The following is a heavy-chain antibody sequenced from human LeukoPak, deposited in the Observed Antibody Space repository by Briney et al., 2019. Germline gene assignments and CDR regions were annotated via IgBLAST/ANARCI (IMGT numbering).Heavy chain of an antibody. J-gene: IGHJ4*02. CDR2: IYHSGST. CDR3: ARASSSWPIVI. V-gene: IGHV4-4*02. CDR1: GGSISSSNW. Sequence: NSSETLSLTCAVSGGSISSSNWWRRVRQPPGKGLEWIGEIYHSGSTNYNPSLKSRVTISVDKSKNQFSLKLRSVTAADTAVYYCARASSSWPIVIWGQGTLVTVSS. D-gene: IGHD6-13*01.